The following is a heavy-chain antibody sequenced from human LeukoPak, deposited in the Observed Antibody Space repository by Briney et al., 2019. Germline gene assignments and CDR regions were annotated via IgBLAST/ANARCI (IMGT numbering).Heavy chain of an antibody. D-gene: IGHD3-16*02. V-gene: IGHV4-39*01. CDR2: IYYSGST. J-gene: IGHJ3*02. CDR3: ARGGEAYDYVWGSYRLDDAFDI. Sequence: PSETLSLTCTVSGGSISSSSYYWGWIRQPPGKGLEWIGSIYYSGSTYYNPSLKSRVTISVDTSKNQFSLKLSSVTAADTAVYYCARGGEAYDYVWGSYRLDDAFDIWGQGTMVTVSS. CDR1: GGSISSSSYY.